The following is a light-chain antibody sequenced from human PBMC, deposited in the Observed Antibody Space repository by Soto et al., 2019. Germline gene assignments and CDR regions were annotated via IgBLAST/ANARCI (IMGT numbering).Light chain of an antibody. J-gene: IGLJ1*01. Sequence: QSVLTQPASVSASPGQSITISCTGTSSDVGGYNYVSWYQQHPGKAPKLMIYDVRNRPSGVSDRFSGSKSGNTASLTISGLQAEDEADYYCSSYTSSRTNVFGTGTKVTVL. V-gene: IGLV2-14*01. CDR2: DVR. CDR3: SSYTSSRTNV. CDR1: SSDVGGYNY.